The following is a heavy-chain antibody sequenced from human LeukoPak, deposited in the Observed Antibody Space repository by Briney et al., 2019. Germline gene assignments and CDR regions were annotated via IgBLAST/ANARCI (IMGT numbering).Heavy chain of an antibody. J-gene: IGHJ5*02. V-gene: IGHV3-23*01. D-gene: IGHD3-10*01. CDR3: ASHYGSGSNNLLDP. CDR1: GFTFSNFG. CDR2: ISESGEAT. Sequence: GGSLRLSCLASGFTFSNFGMRWVRPTGGEGREWVSSISESGEATFYADSVQGPFTISRDNFKNTLYLEMNSLRAQDTAVYYCASHYGSGSNNLLDPWGQGTLVTVSS.